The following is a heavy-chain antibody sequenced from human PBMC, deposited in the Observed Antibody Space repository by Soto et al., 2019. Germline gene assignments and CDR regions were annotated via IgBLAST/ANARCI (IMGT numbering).Heavy chain of an antibody. CDR1: GYTFTSYY. V-gene: IGHV1-46*01. D-gene: IGHD6-19*01. CDR3: ARDHDSSGWPRASDI. Sequence: ASVKVSCKASGYTFTSYYMHWVRQAPGQGLECIGIINPSGGITSYAQKFQGRVTITRDTSTSTVYMELSSLRSEDTAVYYCARDHDSSGWPRASDIWGQGTMVTVSS. J-gene: IGHJ3*02. CDR2: INPSGGIT.